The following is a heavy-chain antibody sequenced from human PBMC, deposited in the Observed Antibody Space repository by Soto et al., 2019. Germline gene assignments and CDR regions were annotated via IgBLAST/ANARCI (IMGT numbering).Heavy chain of an antibody. CDR2: INAGDDKT. CDR1: GYTFTSYA. Sequence: GASVKVSCKASGYTFTSYAISWVRQAPGQRLEWMGWINAGDDKTSYSQKFQGRVTITRDTSASTAYMELSSLRSEDTAVYYCARAPILDYYGSGSYHYYYYYGMDVWGQGTTVTISS. CDR3: ARAPILDYYGSGSYHYYYYYGMDV. D-gene: IGHD3-10*01. V-gene: IGHV1-3*01. J-gene: IGHJ6*02.